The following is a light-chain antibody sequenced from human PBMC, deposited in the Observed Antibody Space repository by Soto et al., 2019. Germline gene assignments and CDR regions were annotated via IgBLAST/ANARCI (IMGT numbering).Light chain of an antibody. CDR2: GAS. CDR3: QQYNNWPPWT. J-gene: IGKJ1*01. Sequence: EIVLTPSSGTPSLSPGEGATLSCRAIQSVSNNYLAWYQQKPGQAPRLLIYGASTRATGVPVRFSGSGSGTEFTLTISSLQSEDFAVYYCQQYNNWPPWTFGQGTKVDIK. V-gene: IGKV3-15*01. CDR1: QSVSNN.